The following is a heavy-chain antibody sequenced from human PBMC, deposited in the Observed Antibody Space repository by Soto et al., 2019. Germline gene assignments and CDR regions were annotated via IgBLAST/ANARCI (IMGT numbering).Heavy chain of an antibody. J-gene: IGHJ4*02. D-gene: IGHD6-13*01. CDR2: IIPILGIA. V-gene: IGHV1-69*02. CDR3: ARAGIAAADNYFDY. Sequence: SVKVSCKASGGTFSSYTISWVRQAPGQGLEWMGRIIPILGIANYAQKFQGRVTITADKSASTAYMELSSLRSEDTAVYYCARAGIAAADNYFDYWGQGTLVTVSS. CDR1: GGTFSSYT.